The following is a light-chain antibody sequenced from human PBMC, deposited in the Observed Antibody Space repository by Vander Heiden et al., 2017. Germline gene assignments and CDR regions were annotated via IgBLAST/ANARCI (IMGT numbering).Light chain of an antibody. Sequence: QSALTQPAAVSVGHGQSITISSTGTSSDVGGYNYVSWYQQHPGKDPKLMIYEVSNRPSGVSNRFSGAKSGNTASLTISGLQAEDEADYYCSANTSRRTVFGGGTKLTVL. CDR3: SANTSRRTV. CDR2: EVS. J-gene: IGLJ2*01. V-gene: IGLV2-14*01. CDR1: SSDVGGYNY.